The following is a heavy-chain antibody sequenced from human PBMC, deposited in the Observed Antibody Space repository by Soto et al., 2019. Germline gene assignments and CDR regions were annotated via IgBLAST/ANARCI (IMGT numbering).Heavy chain of an antibody. D-gene: IGHD1-26*01. V-gene: IGHV4-34*01. Sequence: SETLSLTCAVYGGSFSGYYWNWIRQPPGKGLEWIGEMNHSGGSNYNPSLKSRVSISVDTSKSQISLTLSSVTAADTAVYYCARGGGTYYVDYWGQGTLVTVSS. CDR3: ARGGGTYYVDY. CDR1: GGSFSGYY. J-gene: IGHJ4*02. CDR2: MNHSGGS.